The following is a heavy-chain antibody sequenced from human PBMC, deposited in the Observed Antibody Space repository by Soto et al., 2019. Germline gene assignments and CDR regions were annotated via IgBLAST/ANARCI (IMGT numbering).Heavy chain of an antibody. J-gene: IGHJ4*02. CDR3: ARDPLYGDYDY. V-gene: IGHV1-3*01. CDR1: GYTFTGYA. Sequence: GASVKVSCKASGYTFTGYAMHWVRQAPGQRLEWMGWINAGNGNTKYSQKFQGRVTITRDTSASTAYMELSSLRSEDTAVYYCARDPLYGDYDYWGQGTLVTVSS. D-gene: IGHD4-17*01. CDR2: INAGNGNT.